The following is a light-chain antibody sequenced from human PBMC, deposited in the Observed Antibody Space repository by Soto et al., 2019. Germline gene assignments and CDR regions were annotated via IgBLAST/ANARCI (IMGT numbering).Light chain of an antibody. CDR2: GAS. J-gene: IGKJ1*01. CDR3: QQYGVSPWT. Sequence: EIVLTQSPGTLSLSPGERATLSCRASQSVSNNYLAWYQQKPGQAPRLLIYGASNRATGIPDRFSGSGSGTDFTLTISRLEPEDFAVYFCQQYGVSPWTFGQGTKVDIK. V-gene: IGKV3-20*01. CDR1: QSVSNNY.